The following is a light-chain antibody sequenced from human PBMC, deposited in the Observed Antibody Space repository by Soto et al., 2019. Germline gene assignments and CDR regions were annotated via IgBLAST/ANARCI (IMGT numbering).Light chain of an antibody. V-gene: IGKV1-33*01. J-gene: IGKJ5*01. Sequence: DIQMTHSPSSLSASVGDRVAITCHASQNINNYLNWYQQKPGRAPKLLIYDASNLEAGVPSRFRGSGSGTDFTFTIIRLHHEDIATYYCQQYEHLPTFGQGTRLEIK. CDR1: QNINNY. CDR3: QQYEHLPT. CDR2: DAS.